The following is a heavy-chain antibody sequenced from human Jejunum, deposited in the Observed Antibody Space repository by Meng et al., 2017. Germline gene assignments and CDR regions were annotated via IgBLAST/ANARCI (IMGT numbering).Heavy chain of an antibody. J-gene: IGHJ4*02. CDR3: AKLLKY. Sequence: EVEVLGSGGGLVQPGGSLSLSCAASGFTFSSYSMSWVRQAPGKGLEWVSTVSGSGGNTYYADSVKGRFTISRDISKNTLYLQMNSLTAEDTAIYYCAKLLKYWGQGTLVTVSS. V-gene: IGHV3-23*01. CDR2: VSGSGGNT. CDR1: GFTFSSYS.